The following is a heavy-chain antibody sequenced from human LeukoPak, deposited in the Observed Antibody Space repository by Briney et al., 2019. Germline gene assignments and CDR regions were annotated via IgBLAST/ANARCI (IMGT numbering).Heavy chain of an antibody. V-gene: IGHV1-46*01. CDR3: ARSHTSFDY. CDR1: GYTFTSNY. Sequence: ASVKVSCKASGYTFTSNYMHWVRQAPGQGLEWMGIINTSGGSTNYPQKFQGRVTMTRDTSTSTVYMELSSLRSEDTAVYYCARSHTSFDYWGQGTLVTVSS. J-gene: IGHJ4*02. CDR2: INTSGGST.